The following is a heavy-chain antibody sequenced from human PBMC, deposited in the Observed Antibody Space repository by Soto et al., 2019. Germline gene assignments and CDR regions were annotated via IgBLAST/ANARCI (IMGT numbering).Heavy chain of an antibody. CDR2: IYYSGST. J-gene: IGHJ4*02. CDR1: GCSISSGGYY. Sequence: PSETLSLTCTVSGCSISSGGYYWSWIRQHPGKGLEWIGYIYYSGSTYYNPSLKSRVTISVDTSKNQFSLKLSSVTAADTAVYYCARQDYSSGYDYWGQGTLVTVSS. CDR3: ARQDYSSGYDY. D-gene: IGHD6-19*01. V-gene: IGHV4-31*03.